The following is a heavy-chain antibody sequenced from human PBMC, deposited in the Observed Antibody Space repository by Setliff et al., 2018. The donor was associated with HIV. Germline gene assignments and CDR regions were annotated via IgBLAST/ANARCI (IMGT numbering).Heavy chain of an antibody. J-gene: IGHJ4*02. V-gene: IGHV5-51*01. CDR1: GYTFTNYW. CDR2: IYPGDSVT. CDR3: ARRMWQQDSKFMYYFDY. D-gene: IGHD6-13*01. Sequence: PGESLKISCKASGYTFTNYWIGWVRQMPGKGLEWIGVIYPGDSVTRYGPSFQGQVTISADKSISTAYLQWSSLKASDTAMYYCARRMWQQDSKFMYYFDYWGQGTLVTVSS.